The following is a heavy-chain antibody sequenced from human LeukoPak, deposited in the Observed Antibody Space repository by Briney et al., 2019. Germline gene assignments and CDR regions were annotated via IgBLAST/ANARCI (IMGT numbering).Heavy chain of an antibody. D-gene: IGHD3-22*01. V-gene: IGHV3-7*01. J-gene: IGHJ4*02. CDR3: ASNDYYDSSGYYGGFDY. Sequence: GGSLRLSCAASGFTFSSYWMSWVRQAPGKGLEWVANIKQDGSEKYYVDSVKGRFTISRDDAKNSLYLQMNSLRAEDTAVYYCASNDYYDSSGYYGGFDYWGQGNPGHRLL. CDR1: GFTFSSYW. CDR2: IKQDGSEK.